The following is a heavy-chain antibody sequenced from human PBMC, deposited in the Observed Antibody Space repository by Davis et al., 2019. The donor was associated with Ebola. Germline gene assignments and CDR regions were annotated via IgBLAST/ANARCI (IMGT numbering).Heavy chain of an antibody. Sequence: PGGSLRLSCAASGFTFSSYNMNWVRQAPGKGLEWVSSISISSTYIYYADSVKGRFTISRDNAKNSLYLQMNSLRAEDTAVYYCARDFLTTVTARWGQGTMVTVSS. CDR3: ARDFLTTVTAR. CDR2: ISISSTYI. V-gene: IGHV3-21*01. CDR1: GFTFSSYN. J-gene: IGHJ3*01. D-gene: IGHD4-17*01.